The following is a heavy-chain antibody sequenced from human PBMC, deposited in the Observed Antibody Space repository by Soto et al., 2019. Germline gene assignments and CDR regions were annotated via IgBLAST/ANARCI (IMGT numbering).Heavy chain of an antibody. CDR2: ISSSSSYT. CDR1: GFTFSDYY. V-gene: IGHV3-11*06. J-gene: IGHJ5*02. Sequence: PGGSLRLSCAASGFTFSDYYMSWIRQAPGKGLEWVSYISSSSSYTNYADSVKGRFTISRDNAKNSLYLQMNSLRAEDTAVYYCARDPGIAAAGSLPDYNWFDPWGQGTLVTVSS. D-gene: IGHD6-13*01. CDR3: ARDPGIAAAGSLPDYNWFDP.